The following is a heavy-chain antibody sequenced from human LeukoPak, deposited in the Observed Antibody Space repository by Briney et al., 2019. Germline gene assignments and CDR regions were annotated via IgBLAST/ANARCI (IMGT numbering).Heavy chain of an antibody. D-gene: IGHD1-26*01. J-gene: IGHJ4*02. CDR2: ISGSGGST. Sequence: PGGSLRLSCAASGFTFSSYAMSWVRQAPGKGLEWVSAISGSGGSTYYADSVKGRFTISRDNAKNSLYLQMNSLRAEDTAVYYCAREGNSGSYYRDYWGQGTLVTVSS. V-gene: IGHV3-23*01. CDR3: AREGNSGSYYRDY. CDR1: GFTFSSYA.